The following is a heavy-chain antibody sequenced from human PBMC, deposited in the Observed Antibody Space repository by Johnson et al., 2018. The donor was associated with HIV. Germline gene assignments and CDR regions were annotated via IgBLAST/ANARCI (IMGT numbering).Heavy chain of an antibody. Sequence: QVQLVESGGGLVKPGGSLRLSCAVSGFTFSDYYMRWLRQAPGKGLEWISYISGGGSAIYYADSVKGRFTISRDNAKNSLYLQMNSLRGEDTAVYYCAKGRIVGALQSAFDIWGQGTMVTVSS. CDR3: AKGRIVGALQSAFDI. CDR2: ISGGGSAI. V-gene: IGHV3-11*04. D-gene: IGHD1-26*01. J-gene: IGHJ3*02. CDR1: GFTFSDYY.